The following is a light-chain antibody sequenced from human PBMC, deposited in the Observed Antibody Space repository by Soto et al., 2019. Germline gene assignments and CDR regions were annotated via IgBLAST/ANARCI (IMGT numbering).Light chain of an antibody. CDR2: GAS. CDR3: QQYNNWPYT. J-gene: IGKJ2*01. CDR1: QSVFTN. Sequence: EIVMTQSPATLSVSPGERVTLSCRASQSVFTNLAWSQHKPGQAPRLLIYGASTRATGLPARFSGSGSGTEFTLTISSLQSEDFALYYCQQYNNWPYTFGQGNKLEIK. V-gene: IGKV3-15*01.